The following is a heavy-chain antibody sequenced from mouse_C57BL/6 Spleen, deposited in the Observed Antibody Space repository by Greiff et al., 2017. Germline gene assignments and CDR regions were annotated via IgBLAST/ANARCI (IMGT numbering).Heavy chain of an antibody. J-gene: IGHJ2*01. CDR1: GYTFTDYE. D-gene: IGHD1-1*01. CDR2: IDPETGGT. Sequence: VQLQQSGAELVRPGASVTLSCKASGYTFTDYEMHWVKQTPVHGLEWIGAIDPETGGTAYNQKFKGKAILTADKSSSTAYMELRSRTSEDSADYYCTSDTVGAKFDYWGQGTTLTVSS. CDR3: TSDTVGAKFDY. V-gene: IGHV1-15*01.